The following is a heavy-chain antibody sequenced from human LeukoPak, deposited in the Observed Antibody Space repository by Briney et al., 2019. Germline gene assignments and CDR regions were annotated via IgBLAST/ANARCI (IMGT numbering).Heavy chain of an antibody. J-gene: IGHJ4*02. V-gene: IGHV4-39*01. Sequence: SQTLSLTCSVSGGSISSSSYYWGWIRQPPGKGLEWIGTIYYSGSTYYNPSLRSRVTISVDTSKNQFSLKLGSVIAADTAMYYCARGYYDILTGYFREWGQGTLVTVSS. CDR1: GGSISSSSYY. D-gene: IGHD3-9*01. CDR3: ARGYYDILTGYFRE. CDR2: IYYSGST.